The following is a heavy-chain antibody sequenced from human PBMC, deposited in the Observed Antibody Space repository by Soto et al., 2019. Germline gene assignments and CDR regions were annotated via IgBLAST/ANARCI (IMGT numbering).Heavy chain of an antibody. D-gene: IGHD4-17*01. Sequence: QVQLVESGVGLVAPGGSLRLSGAASGFTFSDYYMTWIREAPGKGLEWVSYISSSGSTIYYADSVKGRFTISRDNAKNSLYVQMNSLRAEDTAVYYCARGLSYGVYEGYWGQGTLVTVSS. CDR1: GFTFSDYY. CDR3: ARGLSYGVYEGY. V-gene: IGHV3-11*01. J-gene: IGHJ4*02. CDR2: ISSSGSTI.